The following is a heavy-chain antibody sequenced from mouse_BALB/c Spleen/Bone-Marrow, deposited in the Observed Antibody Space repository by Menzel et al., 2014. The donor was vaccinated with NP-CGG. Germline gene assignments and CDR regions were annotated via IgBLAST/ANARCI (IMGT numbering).Heavy chain of an antibody. CDR3: HYFGSDYYVMDY. V-gene: IGHV1-80*01. Sequence: VQLQHSGAEMVRPGSSVKISCKASGYAFSNNWMNWMKQRPGQGLEWIGQIYPGDGDTNYNGKFKGKATLTADKSSSIAYMQLSSLTSEDSAVYFCHYFGSDYYVMDYWGQGTSVTVSS. CDR1: GYAFSNNW. J-gene: IGHJ4*01. CDR2: IYPGDGDT. D-gene: IGHD1-1*01.